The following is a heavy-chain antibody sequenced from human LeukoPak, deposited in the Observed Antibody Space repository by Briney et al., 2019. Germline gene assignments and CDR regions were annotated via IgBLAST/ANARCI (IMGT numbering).Heavy chain of an antibody. CDR2: INHSGST. D-gene: IGHD3-9*01. V-gene: IGHV4-34*01. J-gene: IGHJ4*02. CDR1: GGSFSGYY. Sequence: SETPSLTCAVYGGSFSGYYWSWIRQPPGKGLEWIGEINHSGSTNYNPSLKSRVTISVDTSKNQFSLKLSSVTAADTAVYYCAQNYDILTGYLNWGQGTLVTVSS. CDR3: AQNYDILTGYLN.